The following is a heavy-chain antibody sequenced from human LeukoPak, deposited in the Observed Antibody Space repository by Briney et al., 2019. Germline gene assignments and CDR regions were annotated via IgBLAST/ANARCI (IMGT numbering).Heavy chain of an antibody. CDR1: GFTFNSYS. D-gene: IGHD4/OR15-4a*01. V-gene: IGHV3-53*01. CDR3: ARRAGAYSHPYDY. CDR2: IYSGGST. Sequence: GGSLRLSCAGSGFTFNSYSMNWVRQAPGKGLEWVSFIYSGGSTYYADSVKDRFTISRDNSKNTLYLQMNSLRADDTAVYYCARRAGAYSHPYDYWGQGTLVTVSS. J-gene: IGHJ4*02.